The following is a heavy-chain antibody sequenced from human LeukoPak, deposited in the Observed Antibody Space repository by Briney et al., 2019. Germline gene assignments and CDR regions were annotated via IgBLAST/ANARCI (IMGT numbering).Heavy chain of an antibody. J-gene: IGHJ6*03. D-gene: IGHD1-26*01. Sequence: SQTLSLTCTVPGYSISSGYYWGWIRQPPGKGLEWIGSIYHSGSTYYNPSLKSRVTISVDTSKNQFSLKLSSVTAADTAVYYCASGGIVGASPRYYYYMDVWGKGTTVTVSS. V-gene: IGHV4-38-2*02. CDR2: IYHSGST. CDR3: ASGGIVGASPRYYYYMDV. CDR1: GYSISSGYY.